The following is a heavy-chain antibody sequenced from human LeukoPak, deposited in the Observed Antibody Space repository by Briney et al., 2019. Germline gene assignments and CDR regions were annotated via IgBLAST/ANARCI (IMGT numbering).Heavy chain of an antibody. CDR2: IIPIFGTA. CDR3: AGPPPYSRGWYHPFDY. Sequence: GSSVKVSCKASGGTFSSYAISWVRQAPGQGLEWMGGIIPIFGTANYAQKFQGRVTITADESTSTAYMELSSLRSEDTAVYYCAGPPPYSRGWYHPFDYWGQGTLVTVSS. J-gene: IGHJ4*02. D-gene: IGHD6-19*01. V-gene: IGHV1-69*01. CDR1: GGTFSSYA.